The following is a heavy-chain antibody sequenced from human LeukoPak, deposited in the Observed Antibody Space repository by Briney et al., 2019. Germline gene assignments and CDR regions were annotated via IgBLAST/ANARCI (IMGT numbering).Heavy chain of an antibody. V-gene: IGHV3-23*01. CDR1: GFTFSSYA. CDR3: ARYGQQLVSDY. J-gene: IGHJ4*02. D-gene: IGHD6-13*01. Sequence: GGSLRLSCAASGFTFSSYAMNWVRQAPGKGLEWVSCISGSGGSTYYADSVKGRFTISRDNAKSSLYLQMNSLRAEDTAVYYCARYGQQLVSDYWGQGTLLTVSS. CDR2: ISGSGGST.